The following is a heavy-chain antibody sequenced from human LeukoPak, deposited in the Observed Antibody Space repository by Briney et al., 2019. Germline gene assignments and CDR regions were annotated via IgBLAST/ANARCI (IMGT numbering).Heavy chain of an antibody. CDR3: ARTGNPATGDY. J-gene: IGHJ4*02. V-gene: IGHV3-53*01. CDR2: IYSGGHT. D-gene: IGHD1-1*01. CDR1: GSTVSSNY. Sequence: GGSLRLSCAASGSTVSSNYVSWVRQAPGKGLEWVSVIYSGGHTYYADSVKGRFVISRDNSKNTLYLQMNSLRAEDTAVYYCARTGNPATGDYWGQGTLVTVSS.